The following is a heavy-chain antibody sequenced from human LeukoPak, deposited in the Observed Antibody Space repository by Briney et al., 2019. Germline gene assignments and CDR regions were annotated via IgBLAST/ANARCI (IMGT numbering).Heavy chain of an antibody. CDR2: ISSSGNNA. J-gene: IGHJ3*01. Sequence: GGSLRLSCATSGFTFSNYAVSWVRQAPGKGLEWVSLISSSGNNAYYADSVKGRFTIPRDNSKNTLSLQMNSLRVEDTAIYYCAKDIQLSTWGLGTMVTVSS. CDR1: GFTFSNYA. V-gene: IGHV3-23*01. D-gene: IGHD5-24*01. CDR3: AKDIQLST.